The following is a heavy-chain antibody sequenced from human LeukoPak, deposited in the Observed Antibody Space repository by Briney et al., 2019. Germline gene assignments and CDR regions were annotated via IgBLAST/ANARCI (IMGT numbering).Heavy chain of an antibody. CDR1: GFTFTTYW. V-gene: IGHV3-7*04. CDR2: IKQDGTEK. CDR3: ARGYSSSWVHDAFDI. D-gene: IGHD6-13*01. J-gene: IGHJ3*02. Sequence: GGSLRLSCAASGFTFTTYWMSWVRQAPGKGLEWVANIKQDGTEKYYVDSAKGRFTISRDNAKNSLYLQMNSLRAEDTAVYYCARGYSSSWVHDAFDIWGQGTMVTVSS.